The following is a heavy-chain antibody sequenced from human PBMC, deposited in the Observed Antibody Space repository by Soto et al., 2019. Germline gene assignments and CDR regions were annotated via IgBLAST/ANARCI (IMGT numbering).Heavy chain of an antibody. Sequence: SGGSLRLSCAASGFTFSSYAMHWVRQAPGKGLEWVAVISYDGSNKYYADSVKGRFTISRDNSKNTLYLQMNSLRAEDTAVYYCARPHSDFWSGYYNGMDVWGQGTTVTVSS. CDR2: ISYDGSNK. CDR3: ARPHSDFWSGYYNGMDV. D-gene: IGHD3-3*01. V-gene: IGHV3-30-3*01. CDR1: GFTFSSYA. J-gene: IGHJ6*02.